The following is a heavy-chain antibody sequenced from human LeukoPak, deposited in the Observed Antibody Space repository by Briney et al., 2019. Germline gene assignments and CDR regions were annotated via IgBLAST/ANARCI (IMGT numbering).Heavy chain of an antibody. V-gene: IGHV3-74*03. CDR3: ARASTTVPNLLDY. Sequence: PGGSLRLSCAASGFTFSTYWMHWVRQAPGKGLLWVSRINGDGTSTKYADSVKSRFTISRDNARHTLYLQMNSLRAEDTAVYYCARASTTVPNLLDYWGQGTLVTVSS. J-gene: IGHJ4*02. CDR2: INGDGTST. CDR1: GFTFSTYW. D-gene: IGHD4-17*01.